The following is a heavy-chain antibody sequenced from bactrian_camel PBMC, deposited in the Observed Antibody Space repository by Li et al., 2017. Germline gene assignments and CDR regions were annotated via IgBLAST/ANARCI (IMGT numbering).Heavy chain of an antibody. V-gene: IGHV3S57*01. CDR1: GHPYRTYC. CDR2: IDEDGRT. J-gene: IGHJ6*01. CDR3: AAAGRAYSDYAGY. Sequence: HVQLVESGGGLAQPGGSLRISCAVSGHPYRTYCAGWFRDTPGREREGVANIDEDGRTWYADSVKGRFTISKDNAKNTLYLQMNSLKLEDTAVYYCAAAGRAYSDYAGYWGQGTQVTVS. D-gene: IGHD4*01.